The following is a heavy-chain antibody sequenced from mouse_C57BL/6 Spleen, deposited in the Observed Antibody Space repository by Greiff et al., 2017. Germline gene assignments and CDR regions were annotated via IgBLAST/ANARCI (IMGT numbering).Heavy chain of an antibody. CDR2: IYPGDGDT. Sequence: QVQLQQSGAELVKPGASVKISCKASGYAFSSYWMNWVKQRPGKGLEWIGQIYPGDGDTNYNGKFKGKATLTADKSSSTAYMQLSSLTSEDSAVYFCARGGDITSGYFDVWGTGTTVTVSS. V-gene: IGHV1-80*01. CDR3: ARGGDITSGYFDV. J-gene: IGHJ1*03. CDR1: GYAFSSYW. D-gene: IGHD1-1*01.